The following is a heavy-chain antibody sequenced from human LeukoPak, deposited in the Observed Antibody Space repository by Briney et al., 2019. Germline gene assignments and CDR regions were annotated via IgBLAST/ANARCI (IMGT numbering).Heavy chain of an antibody. CDR2: ISYDGSNK. Sequence: GGSLRLSCAASGFTFSSYAMHWVRQAPGKGLEWVAVISYDGSNKYYTDSVRGRFTISRDNSRSTLYLQMNSLRTEDTALYYCAKGLSGFGVVTPFDFWGQGTLVTVSS. CDR1: GFTFSSYA. J-gene: IGHJ4*02. V-gene: IGHV3-30-3*01. D-gene: IGHD3-3*01. CDR3: AKGLSGFGVVTPFDF.